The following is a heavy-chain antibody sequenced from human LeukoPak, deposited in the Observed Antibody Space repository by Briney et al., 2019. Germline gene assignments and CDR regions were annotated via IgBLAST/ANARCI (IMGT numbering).Heavy chain of an antibody. V-gene: IGHV1-18*01. CDR3: ARDGIVVVPAAMEIGDY. CDR1: GYTFTSYG. J-gene: IGHJ4*02. CDR2: ISAYNGNT. Sequence: ASVKVSCKASGYTFTSYGISWVRQAPGQGLEWMGWISAYNGNTNYAQKLQGRVTMTTDTSTSTAYIELRSLRSDDTAVYYCARDGIVVVPAAMEIGDYWGQGTLVTVSS. D-gene: IGHD2-2*01.